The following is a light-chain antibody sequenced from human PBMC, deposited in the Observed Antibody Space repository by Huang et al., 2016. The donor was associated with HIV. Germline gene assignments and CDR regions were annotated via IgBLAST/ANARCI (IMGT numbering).Light chain of an antibody. Sequence: DVQMTQSPSSLSASVGDRVTITCRASQDIRIYLNWYQQKPGKAPTLLIYAASNLQSGVPSKFTGGGSGTDFTLTISNLQPEDFATYYCQQSYATPHTFGQGTRVDIK. J-gene: IGKJ1*01. CDR2: AAS. V-gene: IGKV1-39*01. CDR3: QQSYATPHT. CDR1: QDIRIY.